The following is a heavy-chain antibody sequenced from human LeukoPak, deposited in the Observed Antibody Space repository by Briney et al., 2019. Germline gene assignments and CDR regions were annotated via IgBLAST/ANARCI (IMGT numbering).Heavy chain of an antibody. CDR2: IYYSGST. J-gene: IGHJ4*02. CDR3: ARSGTYGDYYFDY. D-gene: IGHD4-17*01. Sequence: SETLSLTCTVSGGSISSYYWSWIRQPPGKGLEWIGYIYYSGSTNYNPSLKSRVTISVDTSKNQFSLQLNSVTPEDTAVYYCARSGTYGDYYFDYWGQGTLVTVSS. V-gene: IGHV4-59*12. CDR1: GGSISSYY.